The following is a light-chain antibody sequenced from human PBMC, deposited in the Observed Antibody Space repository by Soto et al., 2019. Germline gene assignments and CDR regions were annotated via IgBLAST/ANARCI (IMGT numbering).Light chain of an antibody. Sequence: DIQMTLSPSTLSASVGDRVTITFRASQSISSWLAWYQQKXGKPPKXXIYDASTLESGVPSRFSGSGSGTEFTLTISSLQPDDFATYYCQQYNSYTSTFGQGTKVDIK. V-gene: IGKV1-5*01. J-gene: IGKJ1*01. CDR3: QQYNSYTST. CDR2: DAS. CDR1: QSISSW.